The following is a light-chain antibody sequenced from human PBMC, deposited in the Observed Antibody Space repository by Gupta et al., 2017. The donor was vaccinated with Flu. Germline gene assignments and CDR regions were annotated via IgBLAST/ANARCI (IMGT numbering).Light chain of an antibody. J-gene: IGLJ1*01. CDR2: EVS. V-gene: IGLV2-14*01. CDR1: SSDLGFYNY. Sequence: SSDLGFYNYVAWYQQHPGKAPKFIMSEVSNRPSGVSHRFSGSKSGNTASLTISGLQAEDEADYYCFSYTTRSTPFVFGTGTKVTVL. CDR3: FSYTTRSTPFV.